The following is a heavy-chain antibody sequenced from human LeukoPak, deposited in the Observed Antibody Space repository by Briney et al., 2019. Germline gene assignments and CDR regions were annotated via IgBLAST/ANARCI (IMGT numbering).Heavy chain of an antibody. CDR3: ARHARQAAAPLQNYYYYMDV. Sequence: SETLSLTCTVSGGSISSHPYDWGWIRQPPGKGLEYIGSVSYSGSTYYNPSLRSRVTISVDTSKNQFSLKLSSVTAADTAVYYCARHARQAAAPLQNYYYYMDVWGKGTTVTVSS. D-gene: IGHD6-13*01. V-gene: IGHV4-39*01. CDR2: VSYSGST. CDR1: GGSISSHPYD. J-gene: IGHJ6*03.